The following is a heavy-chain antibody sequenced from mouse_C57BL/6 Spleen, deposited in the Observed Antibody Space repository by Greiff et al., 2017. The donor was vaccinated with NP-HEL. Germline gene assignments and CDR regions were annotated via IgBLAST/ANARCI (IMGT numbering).Heavy chain of an antibody. CDR1: GYTFTTYP. CDR3: ARGYYGSSLDYYAMDY. D-gene: IGHD1-1*01. Sequence: QVQLQQSGAELVKPGASVKMSCKASGYTFTTYPIEWMKQNHGKSLEWIGNFHPYNDDTKYNEKFKGKATLTVEKSSSTVYLALSRLTSDDSAVYYCARGYYGSSLDYYAMDYWGQGTSVTVSS. J-gene: IGHJ4*01. V-gene: IGHV1-47*01. CDR2: FHPYNDDT.